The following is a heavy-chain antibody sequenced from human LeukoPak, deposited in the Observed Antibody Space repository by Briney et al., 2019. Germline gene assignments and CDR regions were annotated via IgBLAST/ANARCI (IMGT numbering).Heavy chain of an antibody. CDR1: GFTFSSYV. J-gene: IGHJ4*02. Sequence: GGSLRLSCAASGFTFSSYVMTWVRQAPGKGLEWVSALSGSGRSTYYADSVKGRFTISRDNPKNTLYLQMNNLRAEDTAVFYCAKVAGSSWYPFDFWGQGTLVTVSS. V-gene: IGHV3-23*01. D-gene: IGHD6-13*01. CDR3: AKVAGSSWYPFDF. CDR2: LSGSGRST.